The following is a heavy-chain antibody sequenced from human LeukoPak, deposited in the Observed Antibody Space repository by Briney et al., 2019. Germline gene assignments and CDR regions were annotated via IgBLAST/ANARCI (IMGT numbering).Heavy chain of an antibody. CDR2: INPSGGST. D-gene: IGHD3-10*01. J-gene: IGHJ6*03. CDR1: GYTFTSYY. V-gene: IGHV1-46*01. CDR3: ARNKVVTMVRAYYYYYMDV. Sequence: ASVKVSCKASGYTFTSYYMHWVRQAPGQGLEWMGIINPSGGSTSYAQKFQGRVTMTTDTSTSTAYMELRSLRSDDTAVYYCARNKVVTMVRAYYYYYMDVWGKGTTVTISS.